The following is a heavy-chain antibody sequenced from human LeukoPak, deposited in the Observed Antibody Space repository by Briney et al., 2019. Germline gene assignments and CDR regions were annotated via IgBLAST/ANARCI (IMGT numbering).Heavy chain of an antibody. CDR3: ATGGNFYYSH. CDR1: GFTFSGYA. D-gene: IGHD4-11*01. Sequence: GGSLRLSCAASGFTFSGYALSWVRQAPGKGLEWVSAISGSSDNTYYADSVKGRFSISKDISKNTLSLQMNSLRAEDTAVYSCATGGNFYYSHWGQGTLVTVSS. V-gene: IGHV3-23*01. CDR2: ISGSSDNT. J-gene: IGHJ1*01.